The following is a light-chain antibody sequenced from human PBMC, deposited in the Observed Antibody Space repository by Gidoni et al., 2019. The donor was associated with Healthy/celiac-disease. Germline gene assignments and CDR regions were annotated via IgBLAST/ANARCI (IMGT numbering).Light chain of an antibody. V-gene: IGKV1D-13*01. CDR2: DAS. Sequence: AIHLTQSPSSLSASVGDRVTITCRASQGISSALAWYQQKPGKAPKLLIYDASSLESGVPSRFSGSGSGTDFTLTISSLQPEDFATYYCQQFNKYLGTFGPGTKVDIK. CDR1: QGISSA. CDR3: QQFNKYLGT. J-gene: IGKJ3*01.